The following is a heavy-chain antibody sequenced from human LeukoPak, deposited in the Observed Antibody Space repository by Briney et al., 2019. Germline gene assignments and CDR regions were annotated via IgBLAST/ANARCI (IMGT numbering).Heavy chain of an antibody. J-gene: IGHJ4*02. V-gene: IGHV3-30*18. CDR2: ISYDGSNK. CDR3: ANDVGYSGYR. D-gene: IGHD5-12*01. Sequence: PGRSLRLSCAASGFTFSSYGMHWVRQAPGKGLEWVAVISYDGSNKYYADSVKGRFTISRDNSKNTLYLQMNSLRAEDTAVHYCANDVGYSGYRWGQGTLVTVSS. CDR1: GFTFSSYG.